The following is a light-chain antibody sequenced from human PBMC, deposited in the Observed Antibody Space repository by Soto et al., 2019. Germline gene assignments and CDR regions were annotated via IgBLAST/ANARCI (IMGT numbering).Light chain of an antibody. V-gene: IGKV1-5*03. Sequence: DIPMTQSPSTLSASVGDRVTITCRASQSISSWLAWYQQKPGKAPKLLIYKACSLESGVPSRFSGSGSGTEFTLTISSLQPDDFATYHCQQYNSYSLTFGGGTKVEIK. CDR1: QSISSW. CDR3: QQYNSYSLT. CDR2: KAC. J-gene: IGKJ4*02.